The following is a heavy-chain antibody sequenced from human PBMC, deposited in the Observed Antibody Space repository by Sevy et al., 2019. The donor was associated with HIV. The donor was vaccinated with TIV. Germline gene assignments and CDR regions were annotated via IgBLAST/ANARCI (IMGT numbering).Heavy chain of an antibody. D-gene: IGHD3-9*01. Sequence: ASVKVSCKASGGTFSSYAISWVRQAPGQGLEWMGGIIPIFGTANYAQKFQGRVTITADESTSTAYMELCSLRSEDTAVYYCARRHDILTGYQYYFDYWGQGTLVTVSS. J-gene: IGHJ4*02. V-gene: IGHV1-69*13. CDR2: IIPIFGTA. CDR1: GGTFSSYA. CDR3: ARRHDILTGYQYYFDY.